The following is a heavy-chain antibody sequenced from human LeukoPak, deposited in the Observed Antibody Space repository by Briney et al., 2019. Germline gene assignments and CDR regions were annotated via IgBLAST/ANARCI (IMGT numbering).Heavy chain of an antibody. CDR1: GGSISSSSYY. D-gene: IGHD2-2*01. CDR3: ARGRGYCSSTSCYYPFDY. Sequence: SETLSLTCTVSGGSISSSSYYWGWIRQPPGKGLEWIGSIYYSGSTYYNPSLKSRVTISVDTSKNQFSLKLSSVTAADTAVYYCARGRGYCSSTSCYYPFDYWGQGTLVTVSS. J-gene: IGHJ4*02. V-gene: IGHV4-39*07. CDR2: IYYSGST.